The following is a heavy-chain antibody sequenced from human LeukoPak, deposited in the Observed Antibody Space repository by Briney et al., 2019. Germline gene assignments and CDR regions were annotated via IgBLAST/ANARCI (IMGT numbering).Heavy chain of an antibody. CDR2: ISSSSSPI. CDR3: ARGRSNYCSGGSCYLPFFDY. J-gene: IGHJ4*02. CDR1: GFTFSSYS. Sequence: GGSLRLSCAASGFTFSSYSMNWVRQAPGMGLEWVSYISSSSSPIYYADSVKGRFTISRDNAKNSLYLQMNSLRAEDTAVYYCARGRSNYCSGGSCYLPFFDYWGQGTLVTVSS. V-gene: IGHV3-48*04. D-gene: IGHD2-15*01.